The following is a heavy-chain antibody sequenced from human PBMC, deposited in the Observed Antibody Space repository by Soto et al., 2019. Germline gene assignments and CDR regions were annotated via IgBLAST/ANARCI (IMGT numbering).Heavy chain of an antibody. J-gene: IGHJ4*02. D-gene: IGHD1-1*01. CDR3: ARGNSLGWNGGIFDY. V-gene: IGHV3-48*01. CDR2: ISGGSVTM. Sequence: GGSLRLSCAASGFTFSSYSMSWVRQAPGKGLEWVSYISGGSVTMYYVESVKGRFTVSRDDAKNSLYLQMNSLRAEDTAVYYCARGNSLGWNGGIFDYWGQGTLVTVSS. CDR1: GFTFSSYS.